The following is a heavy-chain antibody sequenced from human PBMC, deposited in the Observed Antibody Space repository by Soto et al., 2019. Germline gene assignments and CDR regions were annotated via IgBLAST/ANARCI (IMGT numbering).Heavy chain of an antibody. D-gene: IGHD6-13*01. CDR3: ARARAAAGTPENY. CDR1: GYTFTSYG. V-gene: IGHV1-18*01. CDR2: ISAYNGNT. Sequence: QVQLVQSGAEVKKPGASVKVSFKASGYTFTSYGISWVRQAPGQGLEWMGWISAYNGNTNYAQKLQGRVTMTTDTSTSTDYMELRSMRSDDTAVYYCARARAAAGTPENYWGQGTMVTVSS. J-gene: IGHJ4*02.